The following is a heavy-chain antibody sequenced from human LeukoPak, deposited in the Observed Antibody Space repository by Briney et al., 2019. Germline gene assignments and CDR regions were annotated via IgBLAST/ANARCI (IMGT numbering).Heavy chain of an antibody. V-gene: IGHV3-23*01. CDR1: GFTFSSYA. J-gene: IGHJ4*02. D-gene: IGHD2-21*02. CDR2: ISGSGGST. CDR3: AKDFSSLVLLTFDY. Sequence: GGSLRLSGAASGFTFSSYAMSWVRQAPGKGLEWVSAISGSGGSTYYADSVKGRFTISRDNSKNTLYLQMNSLRAEDTAVYYCAKDFSSLVLLTFDYWGQGTLVTVSS.